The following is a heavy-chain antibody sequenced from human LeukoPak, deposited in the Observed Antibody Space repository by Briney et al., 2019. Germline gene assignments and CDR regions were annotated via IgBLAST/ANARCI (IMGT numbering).Heavy chain of an antibody. D-gene: IGHD6-13*01. V-gene: IGHV4-61*02. Sequence: SQTLSLTCTVSGGSISSGSYYWSWIRQPAGKGLEWIGRIYTSGSTNYNPSLKSRVTISVDTSKNQFSLKLSSVTAADTAVYYCARDRPGGWYSSSWYFDYWGQGTLVTVSS. CDR2: IYTSGST. CDR3: ARDRPGGWYSSSWYFDY. CDR1: GGSISSGSYY. J-gene: IGHJ4*02.